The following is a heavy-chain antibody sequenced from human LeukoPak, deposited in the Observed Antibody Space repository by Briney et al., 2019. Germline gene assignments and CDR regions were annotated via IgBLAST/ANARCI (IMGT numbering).Heavy chain of an antibody. CDR2: ITNGDITT. J-gene: IGHJ4*02. D-gene: IGHD1-26*01. Sequence: GGSLRLSCAASGFPFSEYYIYWIRQAPGKGLEWVSYITNGDITTYYADSVKGRFTISRDDAKNSLYLQMNSLRADDTAVYYCARARGIVGVTLYYFDYWGQGTLVTVSS. CDR1: GFPFSEYY. CDR3: ARARGIVGVTLYYFDY. V-gene: IGHV3-11*01.